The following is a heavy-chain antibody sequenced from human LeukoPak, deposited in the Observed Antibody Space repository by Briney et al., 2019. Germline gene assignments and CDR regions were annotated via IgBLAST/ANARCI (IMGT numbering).Heavy chain of an antibody. CDR1: GGSISSYY. Sequence: SETLSLTCTVSGGSISSYYWSWIRQPAGKGLEWIGRIYTSGSTNYNASLKSRVSMSVDTSKNQFSLKLSSVTAADTAVYYCARKAATMIGDWFDPWGQGTLVTVSS. V-gene: IGHV4-4*07. CDR2: IYTSGST. CDR3: ARKAATMIGDWFDP. J-gene: IGHJ5*02. D-gene: IGHD3-22*01.